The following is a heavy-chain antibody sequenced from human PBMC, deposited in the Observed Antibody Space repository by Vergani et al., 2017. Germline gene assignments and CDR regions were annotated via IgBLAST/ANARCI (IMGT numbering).Heavy chain of an antibody. CDR3: TTASDCSGGSCYSLYYYGMDV. D-gene: IGHD2-15*01. CDR2: IKSKTYGGTT. CDR1: GFTFSNAW. V-gene: IGHV3-15*01. Sequence: EVQLVESGGGLVKPGGSLRLSCAASGFTFSNAWMSWVRQAPGKGLEWVGRIKSKTYGGTTDYAAPVKGRFTISRDDSKNTLYLQMNSLKTEDTAVYYCTTASDCSGGSCYSLYYYGMDVWGQGTTVTVSS. J-gene: IGHJ6*02.